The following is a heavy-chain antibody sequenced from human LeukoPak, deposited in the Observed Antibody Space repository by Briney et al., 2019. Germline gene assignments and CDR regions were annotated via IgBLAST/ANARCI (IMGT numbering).Heavy chain of an antibody. D-gene: IGHD2-2*01. J-gene: IGHJ5*02. V-gene: IGHV1-18*01. Sequence: ASVKVSCKASGYTFTSYGISWVRQAPGQGLEWMGWISAYNGNTNYAQKLQGRVTMTTDTSTSTAYMELRSLRSDDTAVYYCARGRYCTTTSCLNWFDPWGQGTLVTVSS. CDR1: GYTFTSYG. CDR2: ISAYNGNT. CDR3: ARGRYCTTTSCLNWFDP.